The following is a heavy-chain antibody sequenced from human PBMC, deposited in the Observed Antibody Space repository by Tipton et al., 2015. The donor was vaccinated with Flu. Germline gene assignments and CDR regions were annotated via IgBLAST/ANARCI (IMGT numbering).Heavy chain of an antibody. V-gene: IGHV6-1*01. Sequence: GLVKPSQTLSLTCAISGDSVSSNSAAWNWIRQSPSRGLEWLGRTYYRSKWYNDYAVSVKSRITINSDTSRTRFSLQLNSVTPEDTAVYYCVRGGPSYWYFDLWGCGTLVTVSS. CDR2: TYYRSKWYN. CDR1: GDSVSSNSAA. CDR3: VRGGPSYWYFDL. D-gene: IGHD1-26*01. J-gene: IGHJ2*01.